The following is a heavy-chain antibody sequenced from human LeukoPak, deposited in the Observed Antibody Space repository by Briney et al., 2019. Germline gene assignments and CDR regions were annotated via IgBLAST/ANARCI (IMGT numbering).Heavy chain of an antibody. CDR3: ARGESCTNGVCYSEAFDI. CDR2: IYYSGST. J-gene: IGHJ3*02. D-gene: IGHD2-8*01. V-gene: IGHV4-59*11. Sequence: SETLSLPCPVSGGAISSHYWSWIRQPPGKGLEWIGYIYYSGSTNYNPSLKSRVTISVDTSKNQFSLQLSSVTAADTAVYYCARGESCTNGVCYSEAFDIWGQGTMVTVSS. CDR1: GGAISSHY.